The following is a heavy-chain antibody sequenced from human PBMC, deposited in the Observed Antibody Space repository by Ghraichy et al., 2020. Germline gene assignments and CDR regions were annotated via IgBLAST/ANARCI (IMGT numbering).Heavy chain of an antibody. J-gene: IGHJ4*02. D-gene: IGHD1-26*01. CDR1: GFTVSSNY. CDR3: STHYPRY. V-gene: IGHV3-53*01. CDR2: MYSGGVT. Sequence: GGSLRLSCAASGFTVSSNYMSWVRQAPGKGLEWVSLMYSGGVTDYADSVKGRFTISRDNSKNTLYLQMNNLRAEDTAVYYCSTHYPRYWGQGTLVTVSS.